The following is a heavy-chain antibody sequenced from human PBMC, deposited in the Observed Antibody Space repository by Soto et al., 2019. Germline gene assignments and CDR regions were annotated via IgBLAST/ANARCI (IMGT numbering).Heavy chain of an antibody. CDR1: TFTFSTYG. Sequence: QVQLVESGGGVVQPGRSLRLSCAASTFTFSTYGMHWVRQAPGKGLEWVAFISNDGSNKYYAASVKGRFTISRDNSRNTLYLQMNSLRADDTAVFYCAGEDLAAPGSTFDIWGQGTMVTVSS. J-gene: IGHJ3*02. CDR3: AGEDLAAPGSTFDI. D-gene: IGHD6-13*01. CDR2: ISNDGSNK. V-gene: IGHV3-30-3*01.